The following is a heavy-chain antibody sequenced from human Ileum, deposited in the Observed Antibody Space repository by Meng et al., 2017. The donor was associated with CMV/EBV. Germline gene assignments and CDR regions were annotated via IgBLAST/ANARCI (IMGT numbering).Heavy chain of an antibody. D-gene: IGHD2-21*01. Sequence: HVHLPQWGAGLLNPSETLSLTRAVYGGSFSGYYWSWIRQPPGKGLEWIAEVSHSGVTNYNPSLKSRVTISIDTSKNQFSLHLSSVTAADTAVYYCAREPPFVPADSWGQGTLVTVSS. CDR2: VSHSGVT. J-gene: IGHJ4*02. V-gene: IGHV4-34*02. CDR1: GGSFSGYY. CDR3: AREPPFVPADS.